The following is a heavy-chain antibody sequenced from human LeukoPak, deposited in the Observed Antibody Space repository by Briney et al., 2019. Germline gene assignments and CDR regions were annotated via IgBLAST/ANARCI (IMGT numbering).Heavy chain of an antibody. Sequence: SGTLSLTCAVSGGSISSSNWWSWVRQPPGKGLEWIGEIYHSGSTNYNPSLKGRVTISVDKSKNQFSLKLSSVTAADTAVYYCAGGDILTGYSYWGQGTLVTVSS. V-gene: IGHV4-4*02. CDR2: IYHSGST. J-gene: IGHJ4*02. D-gene: IGHD3-9*01. CDR3: AGGDILTGYSY. CDR1: GGSISSSNW.